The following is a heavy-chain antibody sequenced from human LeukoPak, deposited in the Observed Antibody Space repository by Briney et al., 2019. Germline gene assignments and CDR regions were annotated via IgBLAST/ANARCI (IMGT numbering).Heavy chain of an antibody. Sequence: GGSLTLSCAPSGLTFSRCSMNWVRQAPGKGREWVSYISSSSSTIYYADSVNVRFTISRDNAKNSLYLQMNSLRDEDTAVYYCAREQDYYDSSGYGYWGQGTLVTVSS. CDR2: ISSSSSTI. CDR3: AREQDYYDSSGYGY. D-gene: IGHD3-22*01. CDR1: GLTFSRCS. V-gene: IGHV3-48*02. J-gene: IGHJ4*02.